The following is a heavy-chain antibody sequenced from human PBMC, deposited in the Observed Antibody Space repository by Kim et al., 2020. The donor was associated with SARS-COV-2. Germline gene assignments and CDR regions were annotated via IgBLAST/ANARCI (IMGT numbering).Heavy chain of an antibody. CDR2: ISSSSSYI. V-gene: IGHV3-21*01. CDR3: ARDRHYYGSGYQGY. D-gene: IGHD3-10*01. CDR1: GFTFSSYS. Sequence: GGSLRLSCAASGFTFSSYSMNWVRQAPGKGLEWVSSISSSSSYIYYADSVKGRFTISRDNAKNSLYLQMNSLRAEDTAVYYCARDRHYYGSGYQGYWGQGTLVTVSS. J-gene: IGHJ4*02.